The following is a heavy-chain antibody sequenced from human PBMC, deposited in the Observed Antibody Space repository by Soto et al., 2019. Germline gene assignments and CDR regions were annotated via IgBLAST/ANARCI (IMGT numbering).Heavy chain of an antibody. D-gene: IGHD2-15*01. CDR3: ARITRYCSGGSCYSGWGIDY. V-gene: IGHV3-33*01. CDR1: GFTFSSYG. Sequence: GGSLRLSCAASGFTFSSYGMHWVRQAPGKGLEWVAVIWYDGSNKYYADSVKGRFTISRDNSKNTLYLQMNSLRAEDTAVYYCARITRYCSGGSCYSGWGIDYWGQGTLVTVSS. CDR2: IWYDGSNK. J-gene: IGHJ4*02.